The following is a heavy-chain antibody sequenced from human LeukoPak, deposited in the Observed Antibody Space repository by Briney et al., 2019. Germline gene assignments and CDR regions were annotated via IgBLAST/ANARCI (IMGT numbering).Heavy chain of an antibody. CDR3: ARKRYCSGGSCPDVFQH. J-gene: IGHJ1*01. D-gene: IGHD2-15*01. CDR2: MKQDGREK. Sequence: GGSLRLSCAASGFTFSSYWMSWVRQAPGKGLEWVANMKQDGREKYYVDSVKGRFTISRDNAKNSLYLQMNSLRAEDTAVYYCARKRYCSGGSCPDVFQHWGQGTLVTVSS. V-gene: IGHV3-7*01. CDR1: GFTFSSYW.